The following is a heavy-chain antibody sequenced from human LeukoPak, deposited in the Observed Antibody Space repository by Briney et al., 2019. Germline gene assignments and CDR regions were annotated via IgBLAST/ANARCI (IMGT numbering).Heavy chain of an antibody. Sequence: SETLSLTCTVSDGSISSNGYYWGWIRQPPGKGLELIGSIYYSGSTYYNPSLKSRVTISVDTSKNQFSLKLSSVTAADTAVYYCARVRGYGHFDYWGQGTLVTVSS. D-gene: IGHD3-10*01. V-gene: IGHV4-39*07. J-gene: IGHJ4*02. CDR1: DGSISSNGYY. CDR2: IYYSGST. CDR3: ARVRGYGHFDY.